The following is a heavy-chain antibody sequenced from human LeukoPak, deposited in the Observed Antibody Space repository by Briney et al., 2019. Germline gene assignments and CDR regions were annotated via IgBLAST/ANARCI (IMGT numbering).Heavy chain of an antibody. CDR3: ARVVVAALYYFDY. Sequence: GASVKVSCKASGYTFTSYDINWVRQATGQGLEWMGWMNPNSGNTGYAQKFQGRVTMTRNTSISTAYMELSSLRSEDTAVYYCARVVVAALYYFDYWGQGTLVTVSS. V-gene: IGHV1-8*01. D-gene: IGHD2-15*01. J-gene: IGHJ4*02. CDR2: MNPNSGNT. CDR1: GYTFTSYD.